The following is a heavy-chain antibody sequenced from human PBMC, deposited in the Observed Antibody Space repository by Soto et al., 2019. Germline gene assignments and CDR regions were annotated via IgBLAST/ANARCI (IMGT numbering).Heavy chain of an antibody. V-gene: IGHV3-74*03. CDR3: ARGSGFQAGVHGY. J-gene: IGHJ4*02. D-gene: IGHD6-25*01. CDR2: INSDGTAT. CDR1: GFSFSSYW. Sequence: GGSLRLSCAASGFSFSSYWMHWVRQVPGRGLVWVSGINSDGTATKYADSVKGRFAISRDNANNTLHLQMSSLRAEDTAVYYCARGSGFQAGVHGYWGQGTLVTVAS.